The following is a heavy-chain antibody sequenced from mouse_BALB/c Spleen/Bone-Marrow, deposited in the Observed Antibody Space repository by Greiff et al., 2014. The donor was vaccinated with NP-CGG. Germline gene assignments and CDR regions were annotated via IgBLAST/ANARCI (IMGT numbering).Heavy chain of an antibody. Sequence: EVQLQQSGAELVRPGALVKLSCKASGFNIKDYYMHWVKQRPEQGLEWIGWIDPENGNTIYDPKFQGKASITADTSSNTAYLQLSSLTSEDTAVYYCARGREARDYWGQGTSVTVSS. CDR3: ARGREARDY. CDR1: GFNIKDYY. V-gene: IGHV14-1*02. CDR2: IDPENGNT. J-gene: IGHJ4*01.